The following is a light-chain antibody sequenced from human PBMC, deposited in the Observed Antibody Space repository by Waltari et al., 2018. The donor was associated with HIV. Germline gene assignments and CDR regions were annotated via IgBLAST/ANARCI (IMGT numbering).Light chain of an antibody. V-gene: IGLV2-11*01. CDR2: DVS. J-gene: IGLJ2*01. Sequence: QSALTQPRSVSGSPGQSVTISCTGTSSDVGAYNYVSWYQQHPGKAPKLMIYDVSTRPSGVPDRFSGYKSGNTASLTISGLQAEDEADYYCCSYAGSYTLRVFGGGTKLTVL. CDR1: SSDVGAYNY. CDR3: CSYAGSYTLRV.